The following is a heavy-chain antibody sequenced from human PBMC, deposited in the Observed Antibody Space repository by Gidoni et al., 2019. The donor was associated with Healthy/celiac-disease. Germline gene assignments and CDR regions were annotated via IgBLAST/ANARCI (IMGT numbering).Heavy chain of an antibody. CDR2: IRSKAYGGTT. J-gene: IGHJ6*02. Sequence: AMSWVRQAPGKGLEWVGFIRSKAYGGTTEYAASVKGRFTISRDDSKSIDYLQMNSLKTEDTAVYYCTREYPGAGMDVWGQGTTVTVSS. CDR1: A. V-gene: IGHV3-49*04. D-gene: IGHD3-10*01. CDR3: TREYPGAGMDV.